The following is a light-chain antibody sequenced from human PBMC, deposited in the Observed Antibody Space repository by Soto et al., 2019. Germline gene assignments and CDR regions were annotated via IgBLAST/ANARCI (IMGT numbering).Light chain of an antibody. CDR3: LQDYSYPRT. CDR2: AAS. V-gene: IGKV1-6*01. J-gene: IGKJ1*01. CDR1: QVIRNH. Sequence: AVQMTQSPSSLSASVGDRVTITCRASQVIRNHLGWYQQKPGKAPKLLIYAASSLQGGVPSRFSGSGSGTDFTLTISSLQPEDFATYYCLQDYSYPRTFGQGTKVEIK.